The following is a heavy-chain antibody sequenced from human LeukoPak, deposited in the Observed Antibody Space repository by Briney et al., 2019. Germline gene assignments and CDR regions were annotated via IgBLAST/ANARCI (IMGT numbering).Heavy chain of an antibody. Sequence: SETLSLTCTVSGGSISSYYWSWIRQPAGKGLEWIGRIYTSGSTNYNPSLKSRVTMSVDTSKNQFSLKLSSVTAADTAVYYCARQGGSRRLYYFDYWGQGALVTVSS. D-gene: IGHD2-15*01. CDR3: ARQGGSRRLYYFDY. J-gene: IGHJ4*02. CDR2: IYTSGST. CDR1: GGSISSYY. V-gene: IGHV4-4*07.